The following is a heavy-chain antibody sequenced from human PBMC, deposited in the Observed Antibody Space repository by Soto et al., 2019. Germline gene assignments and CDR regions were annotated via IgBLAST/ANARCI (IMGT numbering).Heavy chain of an antibody. CDR3: ARRYCSGTSCDSLDS. Sequence: ESGGGLVQPGGSLRLSCAASGFTFSGYSMNWVRQAPGKGLDWVSYISGRSTTKYYADSEKGRVTISSDNAKNALYLQMDSLRADDTAVYYCARRYCSGTSCDSLDSWGQGGLVTVSS. J-gene: IGHJ4*02. CDR1: GFTFSGYS. CDR2: ISGRSTTK. V-gene: IGHV3-48*01. D-gene: IGHD2-15*01.